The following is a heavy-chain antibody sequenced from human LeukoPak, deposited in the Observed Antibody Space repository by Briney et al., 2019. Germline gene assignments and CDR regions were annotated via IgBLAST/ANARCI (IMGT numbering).Heavy chain of an antibody. CDR2: ISGSGTNT. V-gene: IGHV3-21*01. D-gene: IGHD6-13*01. J-gene: IGHJ4*02. CDR3: ANEIAAAPDDY. Sequence: GGSLRLSCAASGFTFSSYAMSWVRQAPGKGLEWVSSISGSGTNTYYADSVKGRFTISRDNAKNSLYLQMNSLRAEDTAVYYCANEIAAAPDDYWGQGTLVTVSS. CDR1: GFTFSSYA.